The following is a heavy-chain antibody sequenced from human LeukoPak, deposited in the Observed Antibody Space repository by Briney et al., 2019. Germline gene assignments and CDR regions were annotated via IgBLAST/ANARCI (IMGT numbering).Heavy chain of an antibody. D-gene: IGHD3-16*01. Sequence: GGSLRLSCAASAFTFTNYAMTWVRQAPGKGLELVSVISASGRNRDYAGSVKGPFTITRDNAENTLSLLMTSVRAEDTAVDYLERGLGGTGGHWGEEGLVTVSS. V-gene: IGHV3-23*01. CDR3: ERGLGGTGGH. CDR2: ISASGRNR. J-gene: IGHJ4*02. CDR1: AFTFTNYA.